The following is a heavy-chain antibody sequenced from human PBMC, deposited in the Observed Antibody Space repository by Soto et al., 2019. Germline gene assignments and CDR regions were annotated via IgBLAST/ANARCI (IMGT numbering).Heavy chain of an antibody. CDR3: ASSRYCISTSCHPTLFGYYYYGVDV. CDR2: IVVGTGST. D-gene: IGHD2-2*01. Sequence: ASVKVSCKASGFTFGTSAIQWVRQARGHRLEWIGWIVVGTGSTNYAQKFQERVTITRDMSTSTAFMELSSLRSEDTAVYYCASSRYCISTSCHPTLFGYYYYGVDVWGQGTTVTVSS. J-gene: IGHJ6*02. CDR1: GFTFGTSA. V-gene: IGHV1-58*02.